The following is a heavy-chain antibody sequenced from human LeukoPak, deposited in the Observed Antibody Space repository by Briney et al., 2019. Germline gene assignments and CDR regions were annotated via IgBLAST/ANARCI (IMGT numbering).Heavy chain of an antibody. Sequence: SVKVSCKASGGTFSSYAISWVRQAPGQGLEWMGGIIPIFGTANYAQKFQGRVTITTDESTSTAYMELSSLRSEDTAVYYCARGLHDWNPSGFYMDVWGKGTTVTVSS. D-gene: IGHD1-1*01. V-gene: IGHV1-69*05. CDR1: GGTFSSYA. CDR2: IIPIFGTA. J-gene: IGHJ6*03. CDR3: ARGLHDWNPSGFYMDV.